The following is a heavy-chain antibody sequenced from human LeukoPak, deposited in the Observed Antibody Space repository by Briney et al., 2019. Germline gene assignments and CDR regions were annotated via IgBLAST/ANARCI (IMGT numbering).Heavy chain of an antibody. CDR3: ARRFGELLWYFDY. V-gene: IGHV3-23*01. CDR2: ISGSGGST. D-gene: IGHD3-10*01. J-gene: IGHJ4*02. Sequence: QSGGSLRLSCAASGFALSSYAMSWVRQAPGKGLEWVSAISGSGGSTYYADSVKGRFTISRDNSKNTLYLQMNSLRAEDTAVYYCARRFGELLWYFDYWGQGTLVTVSS. CDR1: GFALSSYA.